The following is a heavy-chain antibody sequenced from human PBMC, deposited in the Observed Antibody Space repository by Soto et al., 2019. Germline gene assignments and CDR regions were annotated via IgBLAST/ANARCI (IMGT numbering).Heavy chain of an antibody. Sequence: EVQLVESGGGLVQPGGSLRLSCAADGFTFSDSWMHWVRQAPGKGLEWVSRINSDESSTSYADSVKGRFTISRDNAKNTLYLQMNSLRAEDTAVYYCARARATVTKRNGMDVWGQGTTVTVSS. J-gene: IGHJ6*02. CDR1: GFTFSDSW. CDR3: ARARATVTKRNGMDV. D-gene: IGHD4-17*01. CDR2: INSDESST. V-gene: IGHV3-74*01.